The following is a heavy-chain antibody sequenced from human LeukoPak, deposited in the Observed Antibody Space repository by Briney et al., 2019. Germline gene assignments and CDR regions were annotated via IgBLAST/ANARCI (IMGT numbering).Heavy chain of an antibody. D-gene: IGHD2-2*02. J-gene: IGHJ4*02. CDR2: ISYDGSNK. CDR1: GFTFSSYA. CDR3: ARDDNIVVVPAAIGYFDY. V-gene: IGHV3-30-3*01. Sequence: GRSLRLSCAASGFTFSSYAMHWVRQAPGKGLEWVAVISYDGSNKYYADSVKGRFTISRDNSKNTLYLQMNSLRAEDTAVYYCARDDNIVVVPAAIGYFDYWGQGTLVTVSS.